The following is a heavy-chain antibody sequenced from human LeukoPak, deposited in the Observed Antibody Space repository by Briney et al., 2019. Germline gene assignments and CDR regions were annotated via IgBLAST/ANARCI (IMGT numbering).Heavy chain of an antibody. J-gene: IGHJ6*03. CDR1: GFTFSSYW. CDR3: ARDSTTSEYYYYYMDV. CDR2: IKQDGSEK. D-gene: IGHD1-7*01. V-gene: IGHV3-7*01. Sequence: PGGSLRLSCAASGFTFSSYWMSWVRQAPGKGLEWVANIKQDGSEKYYVDSVKGRFTISRDNAKNSLYLQMNSLRAEDTAVYYCARDSTTSEYYYYYMDVWGKGTTVTVSS.